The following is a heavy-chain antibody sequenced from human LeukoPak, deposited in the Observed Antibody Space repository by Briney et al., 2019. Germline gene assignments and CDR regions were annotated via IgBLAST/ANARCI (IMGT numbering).Heavy chain of an antibody. V-gene: IGHV4-39*01. CDR3: ASIFRGSGSYYNDFVEQPYYYYYYGMDV. Sequence: TSETLSLTCTVSGGSISSSSYYWGWIRQPPGKGLEWIGSIYYSGSTYYNPSLKSRVTISVDTSKNQFSLKLSSVTAADTAVYYCASIFRGSGSYYNDFVEQPYYYYYYGMDVWGQGTTVTVSS. D-gene: IGHD3-10*01. J-gene: IGHJ6*02. CDR2: IYYSGST. CDR1: GGSISSSSYY.